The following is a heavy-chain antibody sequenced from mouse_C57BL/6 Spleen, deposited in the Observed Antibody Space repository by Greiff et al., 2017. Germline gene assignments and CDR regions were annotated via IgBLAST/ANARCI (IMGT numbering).Heavy chain of an antibody. D-gene: IGHD2-4*01. V-gene: IGHV1-82*01. Sequence: QVQLQQSGPELVKPGASVKISCKASGYAFSSSWMNWVKQRPGKGLEWIGRIYPGDGDTNYNGKFKGKATLTADKSSSTAYMQLSSLTSEDSAVYFCARDDYDVLSYGGQGTTLTVSS. CDR2: IYPGDGDT. CDR3: ARDDYDVLSY. CDR1: GYAFSSSW. J-gene: IGHJ2*01.